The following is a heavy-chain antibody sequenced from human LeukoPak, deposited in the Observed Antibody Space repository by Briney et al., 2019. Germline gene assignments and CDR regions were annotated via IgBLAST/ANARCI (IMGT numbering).Heavy chain of an antibody. CDR2: IYSGGTT. V-gene: IGHV3-53*01. Sequence: PGGSLRLSCAASGFTVSSNYMSWVRQAPGKGLEWVSVIYSGGTTYYADSVKGRFTISRDNSKNTLYLQMNSLRAEDTAVYYCARGTPRGYSYGDYFDYWGQGTLVTVSS. D-gene: IGHD5-18*01. J-gene: IGHJ4*02. CDR1: GFTVSSNY. CDR3: ARGTPRGYSYGDYFDY.